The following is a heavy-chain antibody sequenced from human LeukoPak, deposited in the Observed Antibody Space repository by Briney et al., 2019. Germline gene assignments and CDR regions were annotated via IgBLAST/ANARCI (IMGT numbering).Heavy chain of an antibody. Sequence: SETLSLTCAVSGYSISSAYSWGWIRQSPGKGLEWIGIINHRGTTFYNPPLTSRVTLSVDTSKNQFSLKLTSVIAADTAVYYCASLPFSSGYYNWFEPWGQGTLVTVSS. CDR3: ASLPFSSGYYNWFEP. V-gene: IGHV4-38-2*01. D-gene: IGHD3-3*01. CDR1: GYSISSAYS. J-gene: IGHJ5*02. CDR2: INHRGTT.